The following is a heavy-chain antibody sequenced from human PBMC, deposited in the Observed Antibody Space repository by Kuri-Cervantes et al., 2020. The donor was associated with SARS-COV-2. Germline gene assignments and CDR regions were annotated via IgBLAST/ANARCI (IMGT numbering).Heavy chain of an antibody. D-gene: IGHD5-12*01. CDR3: AREEWLHIHDAFDI. Sequence: GGFLRRSRAGSGFTFSSYWSGWFRQAPGKGLESVANIKQDGSEKYYVDSVKGRFTISRDNAKNSLYLQMNSLRAEDTAVYYCAREEWLHIHDAFDIWGQGTMVTVSS. J-gene: IGHJ3*02. V-gene: IGHV3-7*04. CDR1: GFTFSSYW. CDR2: IKQDGSEK.